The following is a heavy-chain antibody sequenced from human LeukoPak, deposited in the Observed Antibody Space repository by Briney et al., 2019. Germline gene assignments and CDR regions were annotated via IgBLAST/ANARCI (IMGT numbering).Heavy chain of an antibody. CDR2: MNPNSGNT. D-gene: IGHD3-10*01. CDR1: GYTFTSYG. CDR3: ARGLRFGELFQYY. V-gene: IGHV1-8*02. J-gene: IGHJ4*02. Sequence: ASVKVSCKASGYTFTSYGISWVRQATGQGLEWMGWMNPNSGNTGYAQKFQGRVTMTRNTSISTAYMELSSLRSEDTAVYYCARGLRFGELFQYYWGQGTLVTVPS.